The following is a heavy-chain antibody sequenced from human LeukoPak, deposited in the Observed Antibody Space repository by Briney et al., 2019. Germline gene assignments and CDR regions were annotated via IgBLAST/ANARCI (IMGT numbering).Heavy chain of an antibody. V-gene: IGHV3-33*06. CDR1: GFTFSSYG. CDR3: AKGSEYSSSVFDY. J-gene: IGHJ4*02. CDR2: IWYDGSNK. D-gene: IGHD6-6*01. Sequence: GGSLRLSCAASGFTFSSYGMHWVRQAPGKGLEWVAVIWYDGSNKYYPDSVKGRLTISRDNSKNTLYLQMNSLRAEDTAVYYCAKGSEYSSSVFDYWGQGTLVTVSS.